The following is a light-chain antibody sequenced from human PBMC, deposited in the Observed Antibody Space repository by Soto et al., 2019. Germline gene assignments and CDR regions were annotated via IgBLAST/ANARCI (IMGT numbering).Light chain of an antibody. V-gene: IGLV2-23*01. CDR2: EGS. J-gene: IGLJ2*01. CDR3: CSYAGSGDVV. CDR1: SSDVGSYNL. Sequence: QSALTQPASVSGSPGQSITISCTGTSSDVGSYNLVSWYQQHPGKAPKLMIYEGSKRPSGVSNRFSGSKSGNTASLTIYGLQAEDEADYYCCSYAGSGDVVFGGGTQLTVL.